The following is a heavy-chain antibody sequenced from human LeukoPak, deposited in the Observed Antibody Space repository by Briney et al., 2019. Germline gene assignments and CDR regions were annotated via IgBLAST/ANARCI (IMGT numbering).Heavy chain of an antibody. CDR2: INHSGST. J-gene: IGHJ6*02. V-gene: IGHV4-34*01. CDR1: GGSFSGYY. D-gene: IGHD5-18*01. Sequence: PSETLSLTCAVYGGSFSGYYWSWIRQPPGKGLEWIGEINHSGSTNYNPSLKSRVTISVDTSKNQFSLKLSSVTAADKAVYYCAKTGPRTYSYGPRPYYYYYGMDVWGQGTTVTVSS. CDR3: AKTGPRTYSYGPRPYYYYYGMDV.